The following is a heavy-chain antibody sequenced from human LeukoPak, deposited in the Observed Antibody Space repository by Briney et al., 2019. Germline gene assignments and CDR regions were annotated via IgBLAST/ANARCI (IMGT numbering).Heavy chain of an antibody. Sequence: GASVKLSCKASGYTFTSYDINWVRQATGPGLEWMGWMNPNSGNTGYAQKFQGRVTMTRNTSISTAYMELSSLRSEDTAVYYCARGHGFGELLSIDYWGQGTLVTVSS. J-gene: IGHJ4*02. V-gene: IGHV1-8*01. CDR2: MNPNSGNT. CDR1: GYTFTSYD. D-gene: IGHD3-10*01. CDR3: ARGHGFGELLSIDY.